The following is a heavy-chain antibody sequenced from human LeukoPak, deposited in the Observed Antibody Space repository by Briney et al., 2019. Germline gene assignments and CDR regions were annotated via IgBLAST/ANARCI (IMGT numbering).Heavy chain of an antibody. D-gene: IGHD1/OR15-1a*01. CDR1: GITFSSFG. J-gene: IGHJ5*02. Sequence: GTSLRLSCAASGITFSSFGMHWVRHAPGKGLEWVAFIWYDGSNKFYADSVKGRFTISRDNSKNTLYLQMNSLRVEDTAVYYCARDGTETAGPFDPWGQGTLVTVSS. CDR2: IWYDGSNK. V-gene: IGHV3-33*01. CDR3: ARDGTETAGPFDP.